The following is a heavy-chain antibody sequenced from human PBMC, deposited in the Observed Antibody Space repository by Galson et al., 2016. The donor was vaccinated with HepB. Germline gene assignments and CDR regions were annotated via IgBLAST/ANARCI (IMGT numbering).Heavy chain of an antibody. CDR1: GFSFDEYG. CDR3: ATTRLLDN. V-gene: IGHV3-9*01. D-gene: IGHD1-14*01. CDR2: FSRNSGSI. J-gene: IGHJ4*02. Sequence: SLRLSCAASGFSFDEYGMRWVRQAPGKGLEWVSGFSRNSGSIGYADSVKGRLTISRDNAKSSLYLQMSGLRPNDTAFYYCATTRLLDNWGQGILVTVSS.